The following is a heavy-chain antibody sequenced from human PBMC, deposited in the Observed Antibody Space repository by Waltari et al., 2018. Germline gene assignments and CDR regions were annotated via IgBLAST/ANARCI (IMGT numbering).Heavy chain of an antibody. Sequence: EVQLVESGGGLVQPGGSLRLSCAASGFTFSSYWRGWVRQAPGKGLEGVANIKQNGSEKYYVDSVKGRFTISRDNAKNSLYLQMNSLRAEDTAVYYCARDRYEGYWGQGTLVTVSS. CDR3: ARDRYEGY. J-gene: IGHJ4*02. V-gene: IGHV3-7*04. CDR2: IKQNGSEK. CDR1: GFTFSSYW. D-gene: IGHD3-3*01.